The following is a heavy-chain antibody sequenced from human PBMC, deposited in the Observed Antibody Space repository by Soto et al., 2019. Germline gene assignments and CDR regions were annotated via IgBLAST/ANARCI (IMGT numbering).Heavy chain of an antibody. Sequence: GGSLRLSCAASGFTFSSYGMHWVRQAPGKGLEWVAVIWYDGSNKYYADSVKDRFTISRDNSKNTLYLQMNSLRAEDTAVYYCARDRGYSYGFDYWGQGTLVTVSS. V-gene: IGHV3-33*01. CDR1: GFTFSSYG. CDR3: ARDRGYSYGFDY. J-gene: IGHJ4*02. D-gene: IGHD5-18*01. CDR2: IWYDGSNK.